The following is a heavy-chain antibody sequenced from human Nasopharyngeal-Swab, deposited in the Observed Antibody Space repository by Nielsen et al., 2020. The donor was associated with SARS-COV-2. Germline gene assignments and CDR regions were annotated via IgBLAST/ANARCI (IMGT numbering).Heavy chain of an antibody. V-gene: IGHV5-51*01. CDR3: ARLPEGATTFFDY. D-gene: IGHD1-26*01. Sequence: GGSLRLSCKASGYSFTSHWIAWVRQMPGKGLEWMGIIYPGDSDTRYSPSFQGQVTISADKSISTAYLQWSSLKASDTAMYYCARLPEGATTFFDYRGQGTLVTVSS. CDR1: GYSFTSHW. CDR2: IYPGDSDT. J-gene: IGHJ4*02.